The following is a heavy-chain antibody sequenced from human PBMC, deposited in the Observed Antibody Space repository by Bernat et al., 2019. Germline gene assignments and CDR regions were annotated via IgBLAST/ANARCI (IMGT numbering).Heavy chain of an antibody. D-gene: IGHD4-17*01. Sequence: EVQLVQSGAEVKKPGESLKISCKGSGYRFTSYWIGWVRQMPGKGLERMGIIYPGDSDTRYSPSFHGQVTISADKSISTAYLQWSSQKVSDTAMYYCARPPTVVANDAFDIWGQGTMVTVSS. J-gene: IGHJ3*02. CDR2: IYPGDSDT. V-gene: IGHV5-51*03. CDR3: ARPPTVVANDAFDI. CDR1: GYRFTSYW.